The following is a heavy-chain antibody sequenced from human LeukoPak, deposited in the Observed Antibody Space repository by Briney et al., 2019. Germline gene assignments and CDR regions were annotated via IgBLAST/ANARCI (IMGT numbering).Heavy chain of an antibody. V-gene: IGHV1-69*05. CDR1: GGTFSSYA. CDR3: ATGHDGPAAIYFDY. J-gene: IGHJ4*02. Sequence: SVKVSCKASGGTFSSYAISWVRQAPGQGLEWMGGIIPIFGTANYAQKFQGRVTITTDESTSTAYMELSSLRSEDTAVYYCATGHDGPAAIYFDYWGQGTLVTVSS. CDR2: IIPIFGTA. D-gene: IGHD2-2*01.